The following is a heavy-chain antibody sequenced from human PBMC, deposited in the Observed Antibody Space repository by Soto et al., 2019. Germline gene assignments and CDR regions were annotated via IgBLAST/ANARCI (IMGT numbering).Heavy chain of an antibody. J-gene: IGHJ4*02. V-gene: IGHV4-34*01. Sequence: LSLTCAVYGGSFSGYYWSWIRQPPGKGLEWIGEINHSGSTNYNPSLKSRVTISVDTSKNQFSLKLSSVTAADTAVYYCARGRHDYGDYALDYWGQGTLVTVSS. CDR1: GGSFSGYY. CDR2: INHSGST. CDR3: ARGRHDYGDYALDY. D-gene: IGHD4-17*01.